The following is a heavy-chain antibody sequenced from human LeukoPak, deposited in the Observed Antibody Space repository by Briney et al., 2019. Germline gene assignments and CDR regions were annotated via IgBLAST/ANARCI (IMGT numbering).Heavy chain of an antibody. D-gene: IGHD3-22*01. V-gene: IGHV3-33*01. CDR1: GFTFSSYG. CDR2: IWYDGSNK. J-gene: IGHJ6*02. CDR3: ARDAYDSSGYELYYYYYYGMDV. Sequence: PGGSLRLSCAASGFTFSSYGMHWVRQAPGKGLEWVAVIWYDGSNKYYADSVKGRFTISRDNSKNTLYLQMNSLRAEDTAVYYCARDAYDSSGYELYYYYYYGMDVWGQGTTVTVSS.